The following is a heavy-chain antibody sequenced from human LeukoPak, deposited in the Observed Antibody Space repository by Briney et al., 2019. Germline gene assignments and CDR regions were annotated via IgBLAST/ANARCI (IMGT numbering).Heavy chain of an antibody. V-gene: IGHV3-48*03. CDR1: GFIFSSYE. CDR3: ARGLDYGDYRGAFDY. J-gene: IGHJ4*02. CDR2: ISNTGNNI. D-gene: IGHD4-17*01. Sequence: GGSLRLSCAASGFIFSSYEMNWVRQAPGKGLEWVSSISNTGNNIYYADSVKGRFTISRDNAKNSLYLQMNSLRAEDTAVYYCARGLDYGDYRGAFDYWGQGTLVTVSS.